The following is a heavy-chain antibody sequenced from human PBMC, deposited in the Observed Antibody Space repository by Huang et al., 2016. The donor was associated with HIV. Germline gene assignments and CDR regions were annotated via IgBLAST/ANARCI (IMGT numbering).Heavy chain of an antibody. CDR1: GFPLSGAA. D-gene: IGHD3-9*01. V-gene: IGHV3-73*02. Sequence: EVQLVESGGGKVQPGGSLKVSCAAAGFPLSGAAVHWVRQASGKGLDWLGRIRSKTNNYATTYAASVQGRFTFSTYESKNTADLEMHRLQTEDTAMYYCTSYDNDDYYAVLWGQGTLVTVSS. CDR2: IRSKTNNYAT. CDR3: TSYDNDDYYAVL. J-gene: IGHJ4*02.